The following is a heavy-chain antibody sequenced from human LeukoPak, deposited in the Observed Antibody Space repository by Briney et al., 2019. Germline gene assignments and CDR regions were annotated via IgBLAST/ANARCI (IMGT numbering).Heavy chain of an antibody. CDR1: GFTFSSYA. J-gene: IGHJ4*02. CDR2: ISGSGGST. V-gene: IGHV3-23*01. Sequence: GGSLRLSCAASGFTFSSYAMSWVRQAPGKGLEWVSAISGSGGSTYYADSVKGRFTVSRDNSKNTLYLQMNSLRAEDTAVYYCAKDQYSSGWSEGYFDYWGQGTLVTVSS. D-gene: IGHD6-19*01. CDR3: AKDQYSSGWSEGYFDY.